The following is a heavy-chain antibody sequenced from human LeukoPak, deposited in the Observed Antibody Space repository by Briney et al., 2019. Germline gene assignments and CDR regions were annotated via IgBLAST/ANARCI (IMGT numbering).Heavy chain of an antibody. J-gene: IGHJ4*02. D-gene: IGHD3-22*01. V-gene: IGHV3-21*01. CDR2: INKGATHM. CDR3: VRLRRNTDSSGYYYYYDY. Sequence: NPGGSLRLSCEASQFSFSSYSFSWVRQAPGQGLEWVSSINKGATHMYYADSMKGRFTVSRDDAKNSLYLQMNSLRAEDTAVYYCVRLRRNTDSSGYYYYYDYWGRGTLVTVSS. CDR1: QFSFSSYS.